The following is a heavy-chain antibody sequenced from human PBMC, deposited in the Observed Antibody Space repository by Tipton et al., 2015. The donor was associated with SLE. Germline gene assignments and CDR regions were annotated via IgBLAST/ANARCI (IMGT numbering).Heavy chain of an antibody. D-gene: IGHD2-21*01. V-gene: IGHV4-39*07. CDR2: IYYSGIT. CDR3: ARAGGGDSNWFDP. J-gene: IGHJ5*02. Sequence: TLSLTCTVSGGSISSSSYYWGWIRQPPGKGLEWIGSIYYSGITYYNPSLKSRVTISVDTSKNQFSLKLSSVTAADTAVYYCARAGGGDSNWFDPWGQGTLVTVSS. CDR1: GGSISSSSYY.